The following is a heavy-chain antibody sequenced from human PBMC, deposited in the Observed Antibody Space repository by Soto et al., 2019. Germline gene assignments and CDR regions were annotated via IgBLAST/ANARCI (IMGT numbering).Heavy chain of an antibody. CDR3: ATRDTGRVY. J-gene: IGHJ4*02. CDR2: SHQSGNT. V-gene: IGHV4-4*02. Sequence: QVQLQESGPGLVKPSGTLSLTCAVSGVSIGSHDWWTWVRQPPGKGLEWIGESHQSGNTNYNSSLESRVTISLDKSKTHFSLQLRSVTVADTAVYYCATRDTGRVYWGQGTLVTVSS. D-gene: IGHD5-18*01. CDR1: GVSIGSHDW.